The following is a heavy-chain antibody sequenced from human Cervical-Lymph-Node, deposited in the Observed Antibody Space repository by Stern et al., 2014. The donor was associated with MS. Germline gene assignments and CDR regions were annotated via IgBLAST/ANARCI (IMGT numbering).Heavy chain of an antibody. Sequence: EVQLVESGGGLVQPGGSLRLSCAASGFTFSSYWMHWVRQAPGKGLVWVSRINSDGSSTSYADSVKGRFTISRDNAKNTLYLQMNSLRAEDTAVYYCATRGYSSSLSGMDVWGQGTTVNVSS. CDR2: INSDGSST. D-gene: IGHD6-13*01. CDR3: ATRGYSSSLSGMDV. V-gene: IGHV3-74*01. CDR1: GFTFSSYW. J-gene: IGHJ6*02.